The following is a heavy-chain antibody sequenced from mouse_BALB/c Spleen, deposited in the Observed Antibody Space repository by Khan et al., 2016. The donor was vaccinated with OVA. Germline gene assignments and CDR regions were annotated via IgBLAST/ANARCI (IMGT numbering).Heavy chain of an antibody. V-gene: IGHV2-6-1*01. CDR1: GFSLTNYG. J-gene: IGHJ4*01. CDR3: ARQPYYHYNIMDY. CDR2: IWSDGRT. D-gene: IGHD2-10*01. Sequence: QVQLKESGPGLVAPSQSLSITCTISGFSLTNYGVHWVRQPPGKGLEWLVVIWSDGRTTYNSALKSRLTISKDKSKSPVFLKMNSLQTDDTAMYCCARQPYYHYNIMDYWGQGTSVTVSS.